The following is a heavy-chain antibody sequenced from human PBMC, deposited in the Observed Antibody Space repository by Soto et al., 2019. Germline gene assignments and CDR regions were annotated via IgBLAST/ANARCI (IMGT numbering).Heavy chain of an antibody. Sequence: SETLSLTCAVSGGSISSGGYSWSWIRQPPGKGLEWIGYIYHSGGTYYNPSLKSRVTISVDRSKNQFSLKLSSVTAADAAVYYCARGGVLVRNYFDYWGQGTLVTVSS. D-gene: IGHD6-13*01. J-gene: IGHJ4*02. CDR1: GGSISSGGYS. CDR3: ARGGVLVRNYFDY. V-gene: IGHV4-30-2*01. CDR2: IYHSGGT.